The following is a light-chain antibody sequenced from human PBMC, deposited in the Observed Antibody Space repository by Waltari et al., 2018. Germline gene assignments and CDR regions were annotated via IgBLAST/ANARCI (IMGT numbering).Light chain of an antibody. J-gene: IGKJ4*01. CDR1: NSVLYSSNNNNY. CDR2: WAS. V-gene: IGKV4-1*01. CDR3: HEHYSTPST. Sequence: DIVLTQSPDSLAVSLGERATINCKSSNSVLYSSNNNNYLAWYQKKPVQPPKLLIYWASPRDTVVRDRLRGIGSERDFTLTVSSLQAEAVAVYYRHEHYSTPSTFDGGTKVEIK.